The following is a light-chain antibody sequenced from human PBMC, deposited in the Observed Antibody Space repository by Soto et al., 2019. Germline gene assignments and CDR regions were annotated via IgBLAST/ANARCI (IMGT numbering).Light chain of an antibody. V-gene: IGLV2-14*01. CDR1: SSDVGGYNY. CDR3: CSYTRTSNHYF. CDR2: EVS. J-gene: IGLJ1*01. Sequence: QSVLTQPASLSGSPGQSITISCTGTSSDVGGYNYVSWYQQHPGKAPKLMIYEVSNRPSGVSNRFSGSKSGNTASLTISGLQAEDEADYYCCSYTRTSNHYFFGSGTKVTVL.